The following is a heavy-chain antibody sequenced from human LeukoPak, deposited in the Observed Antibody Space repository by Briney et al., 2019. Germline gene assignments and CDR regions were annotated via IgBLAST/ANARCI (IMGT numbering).Heavy chain of an antibody. CDR2: INHSGST. V-gene: IGHV4-34*01. D-gene: IGHD6-19*01. Sequence: SETLSLTCAVYGGSFSGYYWSWIRQPPGKGLEWIGEINHSGSTNYSPSLKSRVTISVDTSKNQFSLKLSSVTAADTAVYYCARVAVAGVFDYWGQGTLVTVSS. J-gene: IGHJ4*02. CDR3: ARVAVAGVFDY. CDR1: GGSFSGYY.